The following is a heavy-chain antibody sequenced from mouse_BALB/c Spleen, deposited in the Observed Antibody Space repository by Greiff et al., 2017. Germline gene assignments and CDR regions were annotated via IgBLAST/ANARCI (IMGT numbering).Heavy chain of an antibody. CDR2: ISSGGGST. Sequence: EVNVVESGGGLVKPGGSLKLSCAASGFAFSSYDMSWVRQTPEKRLEWVAYISSGGGSTYYPDTVKGRFTISRDNAKNTLYLQMSSLKSEDTAMYYCARHFAYWGQGTLVTVSA. CDR1: GFAFSSYD. V-gene: IGHV5-12-1*01. J-gene: IGHJ3*01. CDR3: ARHFAY.